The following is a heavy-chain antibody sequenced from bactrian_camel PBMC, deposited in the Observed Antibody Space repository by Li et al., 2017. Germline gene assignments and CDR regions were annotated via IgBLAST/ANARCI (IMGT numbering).Heavy chain of an antibody. CDR1: QRANC. CDR3: ATSHWNCYENQADPTDFND. CDR2: INPHSATS. V-gene: IGHV3S54*01. D-gene: IGHD3*01. Sequence: VQLVESGGGSVQAGGSLRLTCVASQRANCMGWFRQGPGKEREGVATINPHSATSYLVDSVKGRFTISQNNAKNIVYLQMNSLQPEDTAMYCCATSHWNCYENQADPTDFNDWGQGTQVTVS. J-gene: IGHJ6*01.